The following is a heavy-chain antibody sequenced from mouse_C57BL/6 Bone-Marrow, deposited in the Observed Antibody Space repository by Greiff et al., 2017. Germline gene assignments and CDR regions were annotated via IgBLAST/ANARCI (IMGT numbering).Heavy chain of an antibody. J-gene: IGHJ2*01. CDR3: AATMVTTSY. CDR2: INPSSGYT. D-gene: IGHD2-2*01. V-gene: IGHV1-7*01. CDR1: GYTFTSYW. Sequence: QVHVKQSGAELAKPGASVKLSCKASGYTFTSYWMHWVKQRPGQGLEWIGYINPSSGYTKYNQKFKDKATLTADKSSSTAYMQLSSLTYEDSAVYYCAATMVTTSYWGQGTTLTVSS.